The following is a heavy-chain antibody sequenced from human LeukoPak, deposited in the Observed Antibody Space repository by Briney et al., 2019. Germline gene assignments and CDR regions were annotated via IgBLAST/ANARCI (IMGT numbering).Heavy chain of an antibody. D-gene: IGHD2-15*01. CDR1: GFIFSHYN. Sequence: GGSLRLSCAASGFIFSHYNMNWVRQAPGRGVEWVSSISCRSSYKYHTDSLKGRFTISRDNAKRSLYLQMNSLRAEDTAVYYCARDEEEYCSGGSCSSFRYWGQGTLVTISS. CDR2: ISCRSSYK. CDR3: ARDEEEYCSGGSCSSFRY. J-gene: IGHJ4*02. V-gene: IGHV3-21*01.